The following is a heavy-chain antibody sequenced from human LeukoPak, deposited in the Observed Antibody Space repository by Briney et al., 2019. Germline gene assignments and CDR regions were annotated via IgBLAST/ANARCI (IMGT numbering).Heavy chain of an antibody. CDR1: GYTFTSYY. J-gene: IGHJ6*03. CDR2: INPSGGST. V-gene: IGHV1-46*01. Sequence: ASVKVSCKASGYTFTSYYMHWVRQAPGQGLEWMGIINPSGGSTSYAQKFRGRVTMTRDMSTSTVYMELSSLRSEDTAVYYCAREFPDYYYYMDVWGKGTTVTVSS. CDR3: AREFPDYYYYMDV.